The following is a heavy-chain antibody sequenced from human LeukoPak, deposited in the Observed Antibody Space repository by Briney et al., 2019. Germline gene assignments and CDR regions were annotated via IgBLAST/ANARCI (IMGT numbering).Heavy chain of an antibody. CDR1: GFTFSSYS. D-gene: IGHD4-17*01. Sequence: PGGSLRLSCAASGFTFSSYSMNWVRQAPGKGLEWVSSISSSSSYIYYADSVKGRFTISRDNAKNSLYLQMNSLRAEDTAVYYCTREVNDYGDSRPGTQDAFDIWGQGTMVTVSS. V-gene: IGHV3-21*03. CDR2: ISSSSSYI. CDR3: TREVNDYGDSRPGTQDAFDI. J-gene: IGHJ3*02.